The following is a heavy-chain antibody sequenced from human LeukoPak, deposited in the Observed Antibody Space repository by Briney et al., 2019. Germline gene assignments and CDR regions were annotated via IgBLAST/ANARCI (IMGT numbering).Heavy chain of an antibody. V-gene: IGHV1-24*01. CDR3: ATDPRRRDGYNFFDY. Sequence: GASVEVSCKVSGYTLTELSMHWVRQAPGKGLEWMGGLDPEDGETIYAQKFQGRVTMTEDTSTDTAYMELSSLRSEDTAVYYCATDPRRRDGYNFFDYWGQGTLVTVSS. CDR2: LDPEDGET. J-gene: IGHJ4*02. D-gene: IGHD5-24*01. CDR1: GYTLTELS.